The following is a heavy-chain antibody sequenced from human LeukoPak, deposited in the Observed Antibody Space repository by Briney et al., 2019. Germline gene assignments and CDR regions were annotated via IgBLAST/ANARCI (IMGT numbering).Heavy chain of an antibody. V-gene: IGHV3-15*01. CDR1: GFTFSNAW. CDR2: IKSKTDGGTT. J-gene: IGHJ3*02. CDR3: TTHQEITMIVVVITGHRAFDI. Sequence: GGSLRLSCAASGFTFSNAWMSWVRQAPGKGLEWVGRIKSKTDGGTTDYAAPVKGRFTISRDDSKNTLYLQMNSLKTEDTAVYYCTTHQEITMIVVVITGHRAFDIWGQGTMVTVSS. D-gene: IGHD3-22*01.